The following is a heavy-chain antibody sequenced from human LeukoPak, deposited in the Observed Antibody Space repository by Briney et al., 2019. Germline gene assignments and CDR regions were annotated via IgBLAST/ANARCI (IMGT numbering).Heavy chain of an antibody. J-gene: IGHJ4*02. CDR1: GFTVSSNY. D-gene: IGHD5-18*01. CDR2: IYSGGST. CDR3: ARDAIPQGYSYGHGY. Sequence: GSLRLSCAASGFTVSSNYMSWVRQAPGKGLEWVSVIYSGGSTYYADSVKGRFTISRDNSKNTLYLQLNSMTDEDTAVYYCARDAIPQGYSYGHGYWGQGTLVTVSS. V-gene: IGHV3-53*01.